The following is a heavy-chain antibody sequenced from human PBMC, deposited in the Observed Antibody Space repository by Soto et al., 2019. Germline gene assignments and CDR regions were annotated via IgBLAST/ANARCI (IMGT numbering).Heavy chain of an antibody. D-gene: IGHD3-16*01. Sequence: QVQLVQSGAEVKRPGSSVKVSCESSGDTFNSYVISWVRQAPGQGIEWMGGIIPIIGVTHYAQKFQGRVTISALSSTGTAYMELTNLGFEDTALYYCARESLGAKGADHWGQGTLVTVSS. CDR3: ARESLGAKGADH. CDR1: GDTFNSYV. V-gene: IGHV1-69*17. CDR2: IIPIIGVT. J-gene: IGHJ4*02.